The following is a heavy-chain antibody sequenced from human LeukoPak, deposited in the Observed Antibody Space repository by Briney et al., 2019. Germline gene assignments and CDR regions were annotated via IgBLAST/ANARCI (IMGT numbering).Heavy chain of an antibody. V-gene: IGHV3-23*01. CDR2: ISSTGGTA. J-gene: IGHJ6*03. Sequence: PGGSLRLSCAASGFTFSSFGISWVRQAPGKGLEWVSAISSTGGTALYADSVKGRFTISRDNSKNTLYLQMNSLRAEDTAIYYCAKNGDRGAYCTGGTCYPYFYYYMDVWGKGTTVTI. CDR1: GFTFSSFG. D-gene: IGHD2-15*01. CDR3: AKNGDRGAYCTGGTCYPYFYYYMDV.